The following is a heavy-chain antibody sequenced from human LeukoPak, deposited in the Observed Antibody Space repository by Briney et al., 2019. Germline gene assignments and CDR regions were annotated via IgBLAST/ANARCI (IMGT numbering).Heavy chain of an antibody. CDR1: GFTFSSYA. CDR3: AKDRGDGYSSVVFDY. D-gene: IGHD5-24*01. CDR2: ISGSGGST. J-gene: IGHJ4*02. V-gene: IGHV3-23*01. Sequence: GGSLRLSCAASGFTFSSYAMSWVRQAPGKGLEWVSAISGSGGSTYYADSVKGRFTISRDNSKNTLYLQMNSLRAEDTAVYYCAKDRGDGYSSVVFDYWGQGTLVTVPS.